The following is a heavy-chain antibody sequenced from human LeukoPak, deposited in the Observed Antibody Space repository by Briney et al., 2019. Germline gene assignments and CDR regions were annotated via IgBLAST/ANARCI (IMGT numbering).Heavy chain of an antibody. Sequence: GGSLRLSCAASGFTFSSYWMQWVRQAPGKGLEWVANIKQDGSEKYYADSVKGRFIISRDNAKNALYLQMSSLRAEDTAIHYCARRYFDYWGQGTLVTVSS. CDR2: IKQDGSEK. CDR1: GFTFSSYW. CDR3: ARRYFDY. V-gene: IGHV3-7*03. J-gene: IGHJ4*02.